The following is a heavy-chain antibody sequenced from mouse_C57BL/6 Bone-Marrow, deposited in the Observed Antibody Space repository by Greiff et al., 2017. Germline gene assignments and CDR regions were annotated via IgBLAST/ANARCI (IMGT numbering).Heavy chain of an antibody. J-gene: IGHJ2*01. Sequence: EVKLMESGAELVKPGASVKLSCTASGFNIKDYYMHWVKQRTEQGLEWIGRIDPEDGETKYAPKFQGKATITADTSSNTAYLQLSSLTSEDTAVYYCALNYGSSYYFDYWGQGTTLTVSS. CDR3: ALNYGSSYYFDY. CDR2: IDPEDGET. D-gene: IGHD1-1*01. V-gene: IGHV14-2*01. CDR1: GFNIKDYY.